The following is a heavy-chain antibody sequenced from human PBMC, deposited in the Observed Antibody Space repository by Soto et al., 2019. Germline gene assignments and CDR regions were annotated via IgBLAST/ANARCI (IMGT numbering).Heavy chain of an antibody. V-gene: IGHV3-23*01. J-gene: IGHJ4*02. D-gene: IGHD5-18*01. CDR1: GFTFSSYA. CDR2: ISYSGGSI. CDR3: AKVWGYTKDY. Sequence: GGSLRLSCASSGFTFSSYAMSCVRQAQGRGLECVSAISYSGGSIYYAGSVKGRFTIPRVNFKHTLYPQMDSLRAEGTAGYCCAKVWGYTKDYWGQGTLVTVSS.